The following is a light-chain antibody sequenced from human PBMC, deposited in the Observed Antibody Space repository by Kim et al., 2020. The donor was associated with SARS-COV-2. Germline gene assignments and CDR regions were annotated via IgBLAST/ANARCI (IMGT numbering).Light chain of an antibody. CDR2: LQESGSY. CDR1: RGPGPYM. J-gene: IGLJ2*01. V-gene: IGLV4-60*03. CDR3: ETWDSHVV. Sequence: SSVKLTCNRSRGPGPYMIAGHQQRPGKAPRCLMSLQESGSYETGSEVPDRFSGSSSGADRYLPLSNLQSEDEAEYYCETWDSHVVFGGGTQLTVL.